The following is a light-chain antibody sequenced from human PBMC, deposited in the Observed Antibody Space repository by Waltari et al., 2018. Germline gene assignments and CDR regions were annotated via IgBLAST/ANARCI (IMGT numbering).Light chain of an antibody. V-gene: IGKV3-15*01. Sequence: EVVLTQSPGTLSVSPGERATLSCRASQSVTPNLAWYQQKPGQAPRRLFYAASTRATGIPVRFSGSGSGTDFTLTISSLQSEDFAVYYCQQSNDWPWTFGQGTRVEI. J-gene: IGKJ1*01. CDR1: QSVTPN. CDR3: QQSNDWPWT. CDR2: AAS.